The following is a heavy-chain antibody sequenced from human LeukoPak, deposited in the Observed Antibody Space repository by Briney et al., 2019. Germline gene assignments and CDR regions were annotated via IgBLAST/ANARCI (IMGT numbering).Heavy chain of an antibody. J-gene: IGHJ6*02. V-gene: IGHV4-4*02. Sequence: SGTLSLTCAVSGGSISSSNWWSWVRQPPGKGLEWIGEIYHSGSTNYNPSLKSRVTISVDKSKNQFSLKLSSVTAADTAVYYCATDSGYDYYYYGMDVWGQGTTVTVSS. CDR1: GGSISSSNW. CDR3: ATDSGYDYYYYGMDV. D-gene: IGHD5-12*01. CDR2: IYHSGST.